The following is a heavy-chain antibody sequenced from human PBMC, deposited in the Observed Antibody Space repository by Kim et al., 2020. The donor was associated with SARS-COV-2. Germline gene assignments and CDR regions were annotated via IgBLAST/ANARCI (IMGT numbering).Heavy chain of an antibody. V-gene: IGHV3-33*06. CDR3: AKDRGDISFQRVDY. D-gene: IGHD2-21*02. CDR2: ICNNGGNT. CDR1: GFTFTSYG. Sequence: GGSLRLSCAASGFTFTSYGMHWVRQAPGKGLEWVAAICNNGGNTYYADSVKGRFTISRDNSKNTVYLQMNSMRADDTGVYYCAKDRGDISFQRVDYWGRGTLVTVSS. J-gene: IGHJ4*02.